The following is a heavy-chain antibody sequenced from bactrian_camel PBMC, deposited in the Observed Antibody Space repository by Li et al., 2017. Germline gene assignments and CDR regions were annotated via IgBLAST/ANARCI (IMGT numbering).Heavy chain of an antibody. CDR1: GFAFVDRD. CDR3: AADLPYSGGYYYTLCY. Sequence: HVQLVESGGGSVQPGETLTLSCKVFGFAFVDRDMAWYRQAPGSECELVSNIRIDGSTYYLDSVKGRFTISRDNAKNTLLLQLNSLKTDDTAMYYCAADLPYSGGYYYTLCYWGQGTQVTVS. CDR2: IRIDGST. D-gene: IGHD2*01. J-gene: IGHJ4*01. V-gene: IGHV3S55*01.